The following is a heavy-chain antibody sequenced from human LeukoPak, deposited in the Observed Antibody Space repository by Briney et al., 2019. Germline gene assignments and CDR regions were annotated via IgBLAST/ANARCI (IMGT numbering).Heavy chain of an antibody. V-gene: IGHV1-69*13. CDR2: IIPIFGTA. D-gene: IGHD2-2*01. CDR1: GGTFSSYA. CDR3: ARDGEYCSSTSCYYPNWFDP. J-gene: IGHJ5*02. Sequence: ASVKVSCKASGGTFSSYAISWVRQAPGQGLEWMGGIIPIFGTANYAQKFRGRVTITADESTSTAYMELSSLRSEDTAVYYCARDGEYCSSTSCYYPNWFDPWGQGTLVTVSS.